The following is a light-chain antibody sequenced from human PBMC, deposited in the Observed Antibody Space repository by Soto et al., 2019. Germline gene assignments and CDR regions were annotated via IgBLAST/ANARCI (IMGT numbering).Light chain of an antibody. J-gene: IGKJ3*01. CDR3: QKYYSAPFT. CDR2: SAS. CDR1: QDIGYF. Sequence: DIQMTQSPSSLSASVGARVTIPCRASQDIGYFLTWYQQRPGKVPKLIIYSASALFSGAPSRFSGSGSGTDFTLTIFSLQPDDVATYYCQKYYSAPFTFGPGTRVEIK. V-gene: IGKV1-27*01.